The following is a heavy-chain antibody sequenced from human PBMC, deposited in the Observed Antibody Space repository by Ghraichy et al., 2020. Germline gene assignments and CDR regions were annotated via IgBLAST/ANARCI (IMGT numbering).Heavy chain of an antibody. CDR3: AKDLSGYVQRELRGGYFDY. J-gene: IGHJ4*02. CDR2: ISGSGGST. CDR1: GFTLRSYA. Sequence: GGSLRLSCAASGFTLRSYAMSWVRQAPGKGLEWVSAISGSGGSTYYADSVKGRFTISRDNSKNTLYLQMNSLRAEDTAVYYCAKDLSGYVQRELRGGYFDYWGQGTLVTVSS. D-gene: IGHD1-26*01. V-gene: IGHV3-23*01.